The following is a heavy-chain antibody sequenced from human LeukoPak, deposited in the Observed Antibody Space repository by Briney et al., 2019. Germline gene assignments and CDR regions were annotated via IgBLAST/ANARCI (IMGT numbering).Heavy chain of an antibody. V-gene: IGHV1-2*02. Sequence: ASVKVSCKASGYTFTGYYMHWVRQAPGQGLEWMGWINPNSGGTNYAQKFQGRVTMTRDTSISTAYMELSRLRSDDTAVYYCARMYYGSGSYYNPDYYYYYYTDVWGKGTTVTISS. CDR1: GYTFTGYY. CDR2: INPNSGGT. D-gene: IGHD3-10*01. CDR3: ARMYYGSGSYYNPDYYYYYYTDV. J-gene: IGHJ6*03.